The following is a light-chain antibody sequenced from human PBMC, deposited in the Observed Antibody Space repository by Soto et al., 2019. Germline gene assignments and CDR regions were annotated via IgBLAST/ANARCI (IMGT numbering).Light chain of an antibody. CDR3: QHYNTYST. J-gene: IGKJ1*01. Sequence: QITKSPSTLSASVGARVTITCRASQSISSWLAWYQQKPGKAPKLLIYDASSLESGVPSRFSGSGSGTEFTLTISSLQPDDFATYYCQHYNTYSTFGQGTKVDIK. CDR1: QSISSW. CDR2: DAS. V-gene: IGKV1-5*01.